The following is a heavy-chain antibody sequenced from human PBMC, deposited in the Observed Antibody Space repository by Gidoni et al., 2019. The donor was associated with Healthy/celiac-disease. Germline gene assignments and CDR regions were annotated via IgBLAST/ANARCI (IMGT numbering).Heavy chain of an antibody. V-gene: IGHV3-30*18. CDR3: AKERLRIDYYGMDV. J-gene: IGHJ6*02. CDR1: GFTFSSYG. Sequence: QVQLVESGGGVVQPGRSLRLSWAASGFTFSSYGMHWVRQAPGKGLEWVAVISYDGSNKYYADSVKGRFTISRDNSKNTLYLQMNSLRAEDTAVYYCAKERLRIDYYGMDVWGQGTTVTVSS. D-gene: IGHD4-17*01. CDR2: ISYDGSNK.